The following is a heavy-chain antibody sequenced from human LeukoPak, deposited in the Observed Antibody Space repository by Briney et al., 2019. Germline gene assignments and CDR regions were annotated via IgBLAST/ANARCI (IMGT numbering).Heavy chain of an antibody. Sequence: PSETLSLTCTVSGGSFSSGTYFWSWIRQPPGKGLEWIGEINHSGSTNYNPSLKSRVTISVDTSRNQFSLKLSSVTAADTAVYYCARPNHKDHCSSTSCYRYFDYWGQGTLVTVSS. CDR3: ARPNHKDHCSSTSCYRYFDY. V-gene: IGHV4-39*07. D-gene: IGHD2-2*02. J-gene: IGHJ4*02. CDR2: INHSGST. CDR1: GGSFSSGTYF.